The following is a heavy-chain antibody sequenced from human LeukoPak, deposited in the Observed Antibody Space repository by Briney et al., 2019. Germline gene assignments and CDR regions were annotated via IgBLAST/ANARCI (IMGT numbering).Heavy chain of an antibody. CDR2: ISYDGSNK. CDR3: AKDGRIVGATMDY. V-gene: IGHV3-30*18. D-gene: IGHD1-26*01. CDR1: GFTFSSYG. Sequence: GGSLRLSCAASGFTFSSYGMHWVRQAPGRGLEWVAVISYDGSNKYYADSVKGRFTISRDNSKNTLYLQMNSLRAEDTAVYYCAKDGRIVGATMDYWGQGTLVTVSS. J-gene: IGHJ4*02.